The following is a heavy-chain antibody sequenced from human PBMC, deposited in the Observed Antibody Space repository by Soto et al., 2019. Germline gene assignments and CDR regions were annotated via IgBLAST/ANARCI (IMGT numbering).Heavy chain of an antibody. Sequence: LRLSCAASGFTFSSYAMSWVRQAPGKGLEWVSAISGSGGSTYYADSVKGRFTISRDNSKNTLYLQMNSLRAEDTAVYYCAKALRFLEWSSYGMDVWGQGTTVNVSS. CDR2: ISGSGGST. CDR1: GFTFSSYA. V-gene: IGHV3-23*01. CDR3: AKALRFLEWSSYGMDV. D-gene: IGHD3-3*01. J-gene: IGHJ6*02.